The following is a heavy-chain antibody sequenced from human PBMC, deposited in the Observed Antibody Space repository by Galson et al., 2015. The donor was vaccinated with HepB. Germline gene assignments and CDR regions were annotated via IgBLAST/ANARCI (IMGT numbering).Heavy chain of an antibody. J-gene: IGHJ6*02. Sequence: VSCKASGYTFTSYGISWVRQAPGQGLEWMGWISAYNGNTNYAQKLQGRVTMTTDTSTSTAYMELRSLRSDDTAVYYCARDTSRAGQPGDYYGMDVWGQGTTVTVSS. CDR2: ISAYNGNT. D-gene: IGHD3-10*01. CDR1: GYTFTSYG. V-gene: IGHV1-18*04. CDR3: ARDTSRAGQPGDYYGMDV.